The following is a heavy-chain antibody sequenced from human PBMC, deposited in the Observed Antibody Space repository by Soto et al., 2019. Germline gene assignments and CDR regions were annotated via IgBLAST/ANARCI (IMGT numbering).Heavy chain of an antibody. Sequence: QLQLQESGSGLVKPSQTLSLTCAVSGGSISSGGYSWSWIRQPPGKGLEWIGYIYHSGSTYYNPSLKRRVTISVVRSKNQFSLKLSSVTAADTAVYYCARLAQLKKDAFDIWGQGTMVTVSS. CDR1: GGSISSGGYS. CDR2: IYHSGST. J-gene: IGHJ3*02. CDR3: ARLAQLKKDAFDI. V-gene: IGHV4-30-2*01. D-gene: IGHD2-2*01.